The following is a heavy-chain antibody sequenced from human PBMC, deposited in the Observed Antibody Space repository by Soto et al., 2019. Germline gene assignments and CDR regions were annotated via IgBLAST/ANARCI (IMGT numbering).Heavy chain of an antibody. V-gene: IGHV1-69*13. Sequence: GASVKVSCKASGGTFSSYAISWVRQAPGQGLEWMGGIIPIFGTANYAQKFQGRVTITADESTSTAYMELSSLRSEGTAVYYCARNGIAARPIWFDPWGQGTLVTVSS. D-gene: IGHD6-6*01. J-gene: IGHJ5*02. CDR1: GGTFSSYA. CDR3: ARNGIAARPIWFDP. CDR2: IIPIFGTA.